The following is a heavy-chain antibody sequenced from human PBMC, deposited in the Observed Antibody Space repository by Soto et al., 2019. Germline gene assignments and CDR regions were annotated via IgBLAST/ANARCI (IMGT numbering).Heavy chain of an antibody. CDR2: IYYSGST. CDR1: GGSINSYY. CDR3: ARHSDYYDSSAYACFAC. D-gene: IGHD3-22*01. Sequence: QVQLQESGPGLVKPSETLSLTCTVSGGSINSYYWSWIRQPPGKGLEWIAYIYYSGSTNYNPSLKSRVTMSVDTSKNLFALKLSSVIAAGAAVDYCARHSDYYDSSAYACFACWGQGTLVTVS. V-gene: IGHV4-59*08. J-gene: IGHJ4*02.